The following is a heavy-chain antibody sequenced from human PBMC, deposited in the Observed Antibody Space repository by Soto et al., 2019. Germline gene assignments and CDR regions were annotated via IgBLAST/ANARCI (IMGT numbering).Heavy chain of an antibody. CDR1: GYSFTSYW. J-gene: IGHJ6*02. V-gene: IGHV5-51*01. D-gene: IGHD2-15*01. CDR3: ARFRDIVVVVAAASGGMDV. CDR2: IYPGDSDT. Sequence: PGESLKISCKGSGYSFTSYWIGWVRQMPGKGLEWMGIIYPGDSDTRYSPSFQGQVTISADKSISTAYLQWSSLKASDTAMYYCARFRDIVVVVAAASGGMDVWGQGTTVTVPS.